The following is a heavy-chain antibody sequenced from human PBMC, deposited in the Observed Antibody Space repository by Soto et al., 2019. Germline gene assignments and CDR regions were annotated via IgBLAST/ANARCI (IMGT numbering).Heavy chain of an antibody. V-gene: IGHV3-23*01. D-gene: IGHD3-10*01. J-gene: IGHJ6*02. CDR1: GFTFSAFG. Sequence: GGSLRLSCAASGFTFSAFGMHWVRQAPGKGLEWVAVISGSTGKTYYADSVKGRFTISRDNSKNTLSLQMNSLRGEDTAVYFCAKNRGSGSPYYYNMEVWGQGTMVTVSS. CDR3: AKNRGSGSPYYYNMEV. CDR2: ISGSTGKT.